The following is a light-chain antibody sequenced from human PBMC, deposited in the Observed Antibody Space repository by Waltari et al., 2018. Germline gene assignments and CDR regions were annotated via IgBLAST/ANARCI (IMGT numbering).Light chain of an antibody. J-gene: IGKJ1*01. CDR2: HSS. Sequence: EIHMTQSPSSVSASVGDRVSISCRASQDISTSLAWYQQKSGKAPSLLIYHSSTLQSGVPSRFSGAGTGTDFTHTINNLHPEDFATYFCQQGDTSPPTFGPGTKVELK. CDR1: QDISTS. CDR3: QQGDTSPPT. V-gene: IGKV1-12*01.